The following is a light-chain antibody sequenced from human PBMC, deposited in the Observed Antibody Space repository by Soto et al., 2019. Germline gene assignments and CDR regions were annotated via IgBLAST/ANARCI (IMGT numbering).Light chain of an antibody. V-gene: IGLV1-51*01. Sequence: QTVVTQPPSVSAAPGQKVTISCSGSTSNIGNHYVSWYQQFPGTAPKLLIYDNNERPSGIPDRFSGSKSGTSATLDITGLQTGDEADYYCGTWDSSLTTVVFGGGTKLTVL. CDR3: GTWDSSLTTVV. CDR2: DNN. CDR1: TSNIGNHY. J-gene: IGLJ2*01.